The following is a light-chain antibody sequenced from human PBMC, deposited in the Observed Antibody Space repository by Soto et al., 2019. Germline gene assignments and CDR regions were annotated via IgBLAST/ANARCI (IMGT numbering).Light chain of an antibody. V-gene: IGKV2-30*01. CDR1: QSLVYSDGNTY. CDR2: KVS. Sequence: DVVMTQSPLSLPVTLGQPASISCRSSQSLVYSDGNTYLNWFQQRPGQSPRRLIYKVSNRDSGVPDRFSGSRSGTDFTLKISRVEAEDVGVYYCMQGTHLYTFGQGTKLEIK. J-gene: IGKJ2*01. CDR3: MQGTHLYT.